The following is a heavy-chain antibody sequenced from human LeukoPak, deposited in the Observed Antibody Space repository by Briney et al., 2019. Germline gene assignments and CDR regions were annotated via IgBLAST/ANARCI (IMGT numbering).Heavy chain of an antibody. D-gene: IGHD1-1*01. Sequence: SETLSLTCNVSGASLSSYFWSWIRQPPGKGLEWIGYIYYDGYPNYSPSLRSRITIPVEKSKSQFSLNLRSVTAADTAVYYCARGTKTGQYYFDYWGQGTLVTVSS. CDR1: GASLSSYF. J-gene: IGHJ4*02. CDR3: ARGTKTGQYYFDY. CDR2: IYYDGYP. V-gene: IGHV4-59*01.